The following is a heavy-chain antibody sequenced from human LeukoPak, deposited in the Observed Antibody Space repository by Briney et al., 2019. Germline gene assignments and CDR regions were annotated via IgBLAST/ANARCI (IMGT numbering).Heavy chain of an antibody. Sequence: SETLSLTCTVSGGSISSYYWSWIRQPPGKGLEWIGYIYYSGSTNYNPSLKSRVTISVDTSKNQFSLKLSSVTAADTAVYYCARIGGYSGYDSAFDIWGQGTMVTVSS. J-gene: IGHJ3*02. D-gene: IGHD5-12*01. CDR1: GGSISSYY. V-gene: IGHV4-59*01. CDR2: IYYSGST. CDR3: ARIGGYSGYDSAFDI.